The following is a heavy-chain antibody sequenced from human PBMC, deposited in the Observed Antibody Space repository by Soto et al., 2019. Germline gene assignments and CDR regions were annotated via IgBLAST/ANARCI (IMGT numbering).Heavy chain of an antibody. J-gene: IGHJ3*02. D-gene: IGHD1-26*01. V-gene: IGHV4-59*01. CDR1: GGSISSYY. CDR3: ARDPSGSYLTVDDAFDI. Sequence: QVQLQESGPGLVKPSETLSLTCTVSGGSISSYYWSWIRQPPGKGLEWIGYIYYSGSTNYNPSLKSRVTISVDTSKNQFSLKLSSVTAADTAVYYCARDPSGSYLTVDDAFDIWGQGTMVTVSS. CDR2: IYYSGST.